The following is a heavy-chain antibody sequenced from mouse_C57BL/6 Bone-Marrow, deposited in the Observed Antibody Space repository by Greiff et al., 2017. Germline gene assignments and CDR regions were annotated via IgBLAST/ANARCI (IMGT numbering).Heavy chain of an antibody. CDR3: AREDYYYGSGAWFAY. Sequence: QVQLQQPGAELVKPGASVKLSCKASGYTFTSYWMQWVKQRPGPGLEWIGEIDPSDSYTNYNQKFKGKATLTVDTSSSTAYMQLSSLTSEDSAVYYCAREDYYYGSGAWFAYWGQGTLVTVSA. V-gene: IGHV1-50*01. CDR2: IDPSDSYT. D-gene: IGHD1-1*01. J-gene: IGHJ3*01. CDR1: GYTFTSYW.